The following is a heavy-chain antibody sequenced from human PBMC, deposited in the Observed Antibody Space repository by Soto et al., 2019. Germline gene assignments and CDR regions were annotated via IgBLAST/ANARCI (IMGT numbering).Heavy chain of an antibody. Sequence: QVQLQQWGAGLLKPSETLSLTCAVYGGSFSGYYWSWIRQPPGKGLEWIGEINHSGSTNYNPSLKRRLTISVDTFEIQFPLKLSSGTAADTAVYYCARVIPLGMTTVTTRNPDAFDIWGQGTMVTVSS. D-gene: IGHD4-17*01. CDR1: GGSFSGYY. CDR3: ARVIPLGMTTVTTRNPDAFDI. J-gene: IGHJ3*02. CDR2: INHSGST. V-gene: IGHV4-34*01.